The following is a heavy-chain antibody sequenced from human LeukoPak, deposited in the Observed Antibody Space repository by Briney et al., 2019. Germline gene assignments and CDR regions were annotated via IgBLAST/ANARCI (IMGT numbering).Heavy chain of an antibody. D-gene: IGHD1-26*01. V-gene: IGHV4-59*08. CDR3: VRHFAPFRLGPHFDY. CDR1: GGSITNYY. J-gene: IGHJ4*02. CDR2: IYYSGST. Sequence: SETLSLTCSVSGGSITNYYWSWIRQPPGRGLEWIGYIYYSGSTHYNPSLKSRVTISVDTSRNQFSPNLTSMTAADTAVYYCVRHFAPFRLGPHFDYWGQGSLVTVSS.